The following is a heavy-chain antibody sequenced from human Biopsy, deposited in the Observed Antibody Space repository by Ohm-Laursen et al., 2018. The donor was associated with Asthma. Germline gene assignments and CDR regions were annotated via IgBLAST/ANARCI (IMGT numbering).Heavy chain of an antibody. J-gene: IGHJ4*02. Sequence: SVKVSCKASGYTFIGCHIHWMRQAPGQGLEWMGRINPNSGGTNYAQKFQGRVTMTRDTSISTAYMEVSRLRSDDTAVYYCARGGSRDLWGTYRYPWDYWGQGTLVTVSS. CDR1: GYTFIGCH. D-gene: IGHD3-16*02. CDR3: ARGGSRDLWGTYRYPWDY. CDR2: INPNSGGT. V-gene: IGHV1-2*06.